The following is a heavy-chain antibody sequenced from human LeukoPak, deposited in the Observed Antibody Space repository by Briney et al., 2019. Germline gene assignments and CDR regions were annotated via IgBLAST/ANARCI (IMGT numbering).Heavy chain of an antibody. CDR3: ATQGGAYSSGWYFDL. V-gene: IGHV4-59*01. D-gene: IGHD6-19*01. CDR2: IYYSGST. Sequence: PSETLSLTCTVSGGSISSYYWSWIRQPPGKGLEWIGYIYYSGSTNYNPSLKSRVTISVDTSKNQFSLKLSSVTAADTAVYYCATQGGAYSSGWYFDLWGRGTLVTVSS. J-gene: IGHJ2*01. CDR1: GGSISSYY.